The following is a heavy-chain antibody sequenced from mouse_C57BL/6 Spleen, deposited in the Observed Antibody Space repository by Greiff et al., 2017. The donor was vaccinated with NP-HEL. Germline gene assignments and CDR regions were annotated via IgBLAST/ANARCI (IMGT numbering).Heavy chain of an antibody. V-gene: IGHV14-4*01. CDR2: IDPENGDT. D-gene: IGHD1-1*01. J-gene: IGHJ3*01. CDR3: TTELRMAY. CDR1: GFNIKDDY. Sequence: VQLQQSGAELVRPGASVKLSCTASGFNIKDDYMHWVKQRPEQGLEWIGWIDPENGDTEYASKFQGKATITADTSSNTAYLQLSSLTSEDTAVDYCTTELRMAYWGKGTLVTVSA.